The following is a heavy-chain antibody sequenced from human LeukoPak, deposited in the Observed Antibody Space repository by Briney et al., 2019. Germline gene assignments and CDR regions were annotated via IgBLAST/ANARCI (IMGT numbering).Heavy chain of an antibody. V-gene: IGHV1-2*02. CDR1: GYTFTGYY. J-gene: IGHJ6*03. CDR3: ARGQSTMVRGVIITHYYMDV. CDR2: INPNSGGT. Sequence: ASVKVSCKASGYTFTGYYMHWVRQAPGQGLEWMGWINPNSGGTNYAQKLQGRVTMTTDTSTSTAYMELRSLRSDDTAVYYCARGQSTMVRGVIITHYYMDVWGKGTTVTISS. D-gene: IGHD3-10*01.